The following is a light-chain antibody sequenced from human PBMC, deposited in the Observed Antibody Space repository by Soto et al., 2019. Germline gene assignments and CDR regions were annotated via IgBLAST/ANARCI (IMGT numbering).Light chain of an antibody. CDR2: KVS. Sequence: DVVMTQSPLSLPVTLGQPASISCRSSQSLVHSDGKTYLNWFHQRPGQSPRRLIYKVSNRDSGVPDRFSGSGSGTDFTLKISRVESEDVGVYYCMQGTNWRTFGQGTKVDIK. CDR3: MQGTNWRT. V-gene: IGKV2-30*02. J-gene: IGKJ1*01. CDR1: QSLVHSDGKTY.